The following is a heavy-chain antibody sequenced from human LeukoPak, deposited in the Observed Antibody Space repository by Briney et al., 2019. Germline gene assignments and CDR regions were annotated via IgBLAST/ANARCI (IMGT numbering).Heavy chain of an antibody. D-gene: IGHD1-26*01. CDR2: IYYSGST. CDR3: ARGDGATNGYYYYYYMDV. J-gene: IGHJ6*03. CDR1: GGSISSCY. V-gene: IGHV4-59*01. Sequence: SETLSLTCTVSGGSISSCYWSWIRQPPGKGLEWIGYIYYSGSTNYNPSLKSRVTISVDTSKNQFSLKLSSVTAADTAVYYCARGDGATNGYYYYYYMDVWGKGATVTVSS.